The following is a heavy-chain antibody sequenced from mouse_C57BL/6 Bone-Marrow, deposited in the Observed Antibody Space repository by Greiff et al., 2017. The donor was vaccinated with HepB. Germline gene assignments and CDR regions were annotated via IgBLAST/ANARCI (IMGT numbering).Heavy chain of an antibody. D-gene: IGHD2-4*01. CDR2: IDPSDSYT. CDR3: ARNDYDDAMDY. Sequence: QVQLQQSGAELVMPGASVKLSCKASGYTFTSYWMHWVKQRPGQGLEWIGEIDPSDSYTNYNQKFKGKSTLTVDKSSSTAYMQLSSLTSEDSAVYYCARNDYDDAMDYWGQGTSVTVSS. J-gene: IGHJ4*01. V-gene: IGHV1-69*01. CDR1: GYTFTSYW.